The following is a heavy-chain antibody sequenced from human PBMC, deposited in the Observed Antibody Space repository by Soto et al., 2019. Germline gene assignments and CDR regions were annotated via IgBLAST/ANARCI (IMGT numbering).Heavy chain of an antibody. Sequence: QVQLQESGPGLVKPSQTLSLTCTVSGGSISSDDYYWSWIRQPPGKGLEWIGDIYYSGSTYYNPSLKSRLTISLDTSKNQFSMKLSSVTAADTAVYYCARDSTYYFDSSGSAVRAFDIWGQGTMVTVSS. CDR1: GGSISSDDYY. J-gene: IGHJ3*02. CDR2: IYYSGST. CDR3: ARDSTYYFDSSGSAVRAFDI. V-gene: IGHV4-30-4*01. D-gene: IGHD3-22*01.